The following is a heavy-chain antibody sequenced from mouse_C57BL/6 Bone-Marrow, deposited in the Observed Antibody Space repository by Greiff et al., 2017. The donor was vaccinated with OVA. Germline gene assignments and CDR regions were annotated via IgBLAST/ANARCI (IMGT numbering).Heavy chain of an antibody. J-gene: IGHJ2*01. D-gene: IGHD6-1*01. CDR3: ERYTHLSFDY. CDR2: IRHKANGYTT. Sequence: EVMLVESGGGLVQPGGSLSLSCAASGFTFTDYYMSWVRQPPGKALEWLGFIRHKANGYTTEYSASVKGRFTISRANVQSILYLQMNELRAEDSATYYGERYTHLSFDYWGQGTTLTVSS. CDR1: GFTFTDYY. V-gene: IGHV7-3*01.